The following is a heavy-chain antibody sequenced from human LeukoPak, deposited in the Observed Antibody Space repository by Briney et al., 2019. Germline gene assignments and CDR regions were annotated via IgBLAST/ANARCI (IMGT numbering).Heavy chain of an antibody. Sequence: GGSLKLSCAASGFTFSGSAMHWVRQASGKGLEWVGRIRSKANSYATAYAASVKGRFTISRDDSKNRAYMQMNSLKTEDTAVYYCTRHQTPGWFDPWGQGTLVTVSS. V-gene: IGHV3-73*01. CDR3: TRHQTPGWFDP. J-gene: IGHJ5*02. CDR2: IRSKANSYAT. CDR1: GFTFSGSA.